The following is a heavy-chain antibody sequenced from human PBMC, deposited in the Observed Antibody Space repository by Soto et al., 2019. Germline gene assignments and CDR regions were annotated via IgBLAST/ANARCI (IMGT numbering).Heavy chain of an antibody. CDR1: GFTFRSYA. CDR3: AKDLLHGSGSFDY. D-gene: IGHD3-10*01. V-gene: IGHV3-23*01. CDR2: ISGRAGST. J-gene: IGHJ4*02. Sequence: GGPLRLSGAASGFTFRSYAMSWVRQPPGKGLEWVSAISGRAGSTYSADTVKGWCTISRDNSKNTLYLQMNSLRAEYTAVYYCAKDLLHGSGSFDYWGQGTLVTVSS.